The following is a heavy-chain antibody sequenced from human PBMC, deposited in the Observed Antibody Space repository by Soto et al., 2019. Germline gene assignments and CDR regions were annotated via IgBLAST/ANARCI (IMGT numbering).Heavy chain of an antibody. CDR2: IIPIFGTA. V-gene: IGHV1-69*01. J-gene: IGHJ5*02. CDR3: ASVEASKNWFET. Sequence: VXVSFKSSLGTFSIYAIIFLRQAPGQGLEWMGGIIPIFGTANYAQKFQGRVTITADESTSTAYMELSSLRSEDTDVYYCASVEASKNWFETWGQGTLVTVYS. CDR1: LGTFSIYA. D-gene: IGHD1-26*01.